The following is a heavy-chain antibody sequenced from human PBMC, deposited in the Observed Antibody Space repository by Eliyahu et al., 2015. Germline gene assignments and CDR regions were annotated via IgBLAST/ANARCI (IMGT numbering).Heavy chain of an antibody. CDR1: GFXXXDYY. Sequence: QVQLVESGGGLVKPGGSLRLSCSASGFXXXDYYMSWIRQAPGKGLXWVSYISSSGSTIYYADSVKGRFTISRDNAKNSLYLQMNSLRAEDTAVYYCARASYCSGGSCYSSVAFDIWGQGTMVTVSS. D-gene: IGHD2-15*01. J-gene: IGHJ3*02. CDR3: ARASYCSGGSCYSSVAFDI. CDR2: ISSSGSTI. V-gene: IGHV3-11*01.